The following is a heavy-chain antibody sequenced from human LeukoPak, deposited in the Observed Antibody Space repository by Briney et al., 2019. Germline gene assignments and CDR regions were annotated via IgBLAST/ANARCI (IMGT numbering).Heavy chain of an antibody. V-gene: IGHV3-30*18. J-gene: IGHJ4*02. CDR2: ISYEGSNK. D-gene: IGHD2-21*02. Sequence: SLRLSCAASGFTFSSYGMHWVRQAPGKGLEWVAVISYEGSNKYYADSVKGRFTISRDNSKNTLYLQMNSLRAEDTAVYYCAKDHCGGDCSYFDYWGQGILVT. CDR1: GFTFSSYG. CDR3: AKDHCGGDCSYFDY.